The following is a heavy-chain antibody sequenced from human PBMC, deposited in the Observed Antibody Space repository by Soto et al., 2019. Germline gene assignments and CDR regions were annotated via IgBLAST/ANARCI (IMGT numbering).Heavy chain of an antibody. V-gene: IGHV4-59*01. CDR3: ARGFRAFDI. J-gene: IGHJ3*02. CDR1: GGSISSYY. CDR2: IYYSGST. Sequence: QVQLQESGPGLVKPSETLSLTCTVSGGSISSYYWSWIRQPPGKGLEWIGYIYYSGSTNYNPSLTSRVTISVDTSKNQFSLKLSSVTAADTAVYYCARGFRAFDIWGQGTMVTVSS.